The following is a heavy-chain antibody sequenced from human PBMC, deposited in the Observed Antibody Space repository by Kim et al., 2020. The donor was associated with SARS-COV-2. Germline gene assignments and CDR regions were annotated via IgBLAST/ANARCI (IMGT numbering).Heavy chain of an antibody. CDR3: AKEAIHAYGSPDWFDP. V-gene: IGHV3-23*01. J-gene: IGHJ5*02. D-gene: IGHD3-10*01. Sequence: VKGRFANSRDHSKNTLDLQMNSLRAEDTAVYYCAKEAIHAYGSPDWFDPWGQGTLVTVSS.